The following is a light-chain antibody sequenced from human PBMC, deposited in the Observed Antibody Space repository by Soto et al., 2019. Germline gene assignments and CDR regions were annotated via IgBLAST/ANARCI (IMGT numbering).Light chain of an antibody. Sequence: QSALTQPPSVSGTPGQRVSISCSGSRSNIGINAVDWYHQLPGTAPKVLIYANNQRPSGVPDRFSGSKSGTSASLAINGLQSDDEAHYYCAAWDGSLNGLVFGGGTKVTVL. CDR1: RSNIGINA. J-gene: IGLJ2*01. CDR2: ANN. CDR3: AAWDGSLNGLV. V-gene: IGLV1-44*01.